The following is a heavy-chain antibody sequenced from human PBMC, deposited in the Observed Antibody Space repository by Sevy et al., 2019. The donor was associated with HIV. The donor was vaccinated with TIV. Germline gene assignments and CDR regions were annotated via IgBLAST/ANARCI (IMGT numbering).Heavy chain of an antibody. CDR1: EFTFSSSA. V-gene: IGHV3-30-3*01. D-gene: IGHD6-6*01. CDR3: ARDGIAARLGLDY. CDR2: ISYDASNI. J-gene: IGHJ4*02. Sequence: GGSLRLSCAASEFTFSSSAMHWVRQAPGKGLEWVALISYDASNIFYADSVKGRFTISRDNSKNTLYLQMNSLRVEDTAVYYCARDGIAARLGLDYWGQGTLVTVSS.